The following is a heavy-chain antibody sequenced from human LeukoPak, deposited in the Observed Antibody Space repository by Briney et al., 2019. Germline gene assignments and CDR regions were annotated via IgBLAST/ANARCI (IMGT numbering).Heavy chain of an antibody. D-gene: IGHD2-2*01. CDR2: INPNSGGT. CDR3: ARSSTSSPWTLTKGLDY. V-gene: IGHV1-2*02. CDR1: GYTFTGYY. Sequence: ASVKVSCKASGYTFTGYYMHWVRQAPGQGLEWMGWINPNSGGTNYAQKLQGRVTMTRDTSISTAYMELSRLRSDDTAVYYCARSSTSSPWTLTKGLDYWGQGTLVTVSS. J-gene: IGHJ4*02.